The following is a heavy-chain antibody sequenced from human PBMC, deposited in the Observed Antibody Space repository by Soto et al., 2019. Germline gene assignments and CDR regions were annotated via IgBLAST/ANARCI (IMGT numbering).Heavy chain of an antibody. V-gene: IGHV1-69*13. Sequence: SVKVSCKASGGTFSSYAITWVRQAPGQGLEWMGGIIPIFGTANYAQKFQGRVTITADESTSAAYMELNSLRSEDTAVYYCAREYRITMVRGVIPYFDYWGQGTLVTVSS. CDR1: GGTFSSYA. CDR2: IIPIFGTA. D-gene: IGHD3-10*01. J-gene: IGHJ4*02. CDR3: AREYRITMVRGVIPYFDY.